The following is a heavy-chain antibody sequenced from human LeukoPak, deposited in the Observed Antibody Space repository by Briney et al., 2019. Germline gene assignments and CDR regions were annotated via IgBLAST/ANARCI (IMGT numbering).Heavy chain of an antibody. Sequence: SETLSLTCTVSGGSISSGGYYWSWIRQHPGKGLEWIGYIYYSGSTYYNPSLKSRVNISVDTSKNQFSLKLSSATAADTAVYYCARSSSGWAPFDYWGQGTLVTVSS. CDR1: GGSISSGGYY. CDR2: IYYSGST. CDR3: ARSSSGWAPFDY. J-gene: IGHJ4*02. D-gene: IGHD6-19*01. V-gene: IGHV4-31*03.